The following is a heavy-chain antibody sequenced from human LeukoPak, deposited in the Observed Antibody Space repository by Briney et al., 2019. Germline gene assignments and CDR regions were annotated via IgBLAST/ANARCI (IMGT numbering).Heavy chain of an antibody. Sequence: SETLSLTCTVSGYSISSGYYWGWIRQPPGKGLEWIGSIYHSGSTYYNPSLKSRVTISVDTSKNQFSLKLSSVTAADTAVYYCAKDIEYQLLYALGGQGTLVTVSS. CDR3: AKDIEYQLLYAL. V-gene: IGHV4-38-2*02. J-gene: IGHJ4*02. CDR2: IYHSGST. D-gene: IGHD2-2*02. CDR1: GYSISSGYY.